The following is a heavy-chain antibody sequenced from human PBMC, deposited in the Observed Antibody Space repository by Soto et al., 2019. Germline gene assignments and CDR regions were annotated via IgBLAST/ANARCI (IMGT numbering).Heavy chain of an antibody. CDR3: ARDQAVRGVHFDY. D-gene: IGHD3-10*01. V-gene: IGHV4-30-4*01. Sequence: PSETLSLTCTVSGGSISSGDYYWSWIRQPPGKGLEWIGYIYYSGGTYYNPSLKSRVTISVDTSKNQFSLKLSSVTAADTAVYYCARDQAVRGVHFDYWGQGTLVTVSS. CDR1: GGSISSGDYY. CDR2: IYYSGGT. J-gene: IGHJ4*02.